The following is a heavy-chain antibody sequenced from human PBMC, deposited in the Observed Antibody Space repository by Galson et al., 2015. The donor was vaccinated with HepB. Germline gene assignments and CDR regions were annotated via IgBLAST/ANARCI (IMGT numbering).Heavy chain of an antibody. CDR2: INPNSGGT. V-gene: IGHV1-2*02. Sequence: SVKVSCKASGYTFTGYYMHWVRQAPGQGLEWMGWINPNSGGTNYAQKFQGRVTMTRDTSISTAYMELSRLRSDDTAVYYCARLDYYGSGSYSYWFDPWGQGTLVTVSS. D-gene: IGHD3-10*01. J-gene: IGHJ5*02. CDR1: GYTFTGYY. CDR3: ARLDYYGSGSYSYWFDP.